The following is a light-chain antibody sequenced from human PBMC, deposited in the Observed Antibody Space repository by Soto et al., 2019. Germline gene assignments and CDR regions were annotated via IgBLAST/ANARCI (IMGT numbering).Light chain of an antibody. CDR3: SSYSSRGTPYV. J-gene: IGLJ1*01. CDR2: DVS. V-gene: IGLV2-14*03. CDR1: SSDVGGYNY. Sequence: QSALTQPASVSGSPGQSITISCTGSSSDVGGYNYVSWYQHHPGKAPKLMICDVSIRPSGVYSRFSGSKSGNTASLTISGLQADDEADYYCSSYSSRGTPYVFGTGTKLTVL.